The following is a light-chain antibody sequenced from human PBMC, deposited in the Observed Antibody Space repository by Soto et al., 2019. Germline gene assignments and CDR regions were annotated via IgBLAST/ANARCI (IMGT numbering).Light chain of an antibody. CDR3: QSYDNSLSGSYV. Sequence: QTVVTQPPSVSGAPGQRVTISCTGSSSNIGAGYDVHWYKQLPRTAPQLLIYGNTNRPSGVPDRFSGSKSGTSGSLAITGLQAEDEADYYCQSYDNSLSGSYVFGTGTKLTVL. CDR1: SSNIGAGYD. J-gene: IGLJ1*01. V-gene: IGLV1-40*01. CDR2: GNT.